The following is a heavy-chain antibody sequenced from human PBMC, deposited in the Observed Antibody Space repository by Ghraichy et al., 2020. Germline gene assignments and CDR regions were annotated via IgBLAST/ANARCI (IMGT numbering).Heavy chain of an antibody. D-gene: IGHD5-18*01. Sequence: GESLNISCAASGFTVSSNYMSWVRQAPGKGLEWVSVIYSGGSTYYADSVKGRFTISRDNSKNTLYLQMNSLRAEDTAVYYCARDTAMAYYYYYGMDVWGQGTTVTVS. CDR3: ARDTAMAYYYYYGMDV. V-gene: IGHV3-66*01. CDR1: GFTVSSNY. J-gene: IGHJ6*02. CDR2: IYSGGST.